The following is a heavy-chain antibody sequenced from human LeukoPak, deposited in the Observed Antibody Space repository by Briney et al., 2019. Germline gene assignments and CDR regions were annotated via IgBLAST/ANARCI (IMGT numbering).Heavy chain of an antibody. D-gene: IGHD3-10*01. CDR1: GFTFSNYW. CDR2: TKPDGSEK. V-gene: IGHV3-7*01. J-gene: IGHJ4*02. CDR3: ARDDGSSCFAY. Sequence: GGSLRLSCAASGFTFSNYWMDWIRQAPGKGLEWVGSTKPDGSEKYYVDSVKGRFTISRDNAKNSLYLQMNGLRAEDTAVYYCARDDGSSCFAYWGQGTQVTVSS.